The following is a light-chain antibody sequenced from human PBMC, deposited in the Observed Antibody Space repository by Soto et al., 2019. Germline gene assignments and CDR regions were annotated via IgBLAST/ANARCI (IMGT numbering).Light chain of an antibody. CDR3: SSYTSSSYVV. CDR1: XSXGGGYNY. Sequence: QSVLTQPASVSGSPGQSITISCTGTXSXGGGYNYVSWYQQHPGKAPKLMIYDVSNRPSGVSNRFSGSKSGNTASLTISGLQAEDEADYYCSSYTSSSYVVFGGGTQLTVL. CDR2: DVS. J-gene: IGLJ2*01. V-gene: IGLV2-14*01.